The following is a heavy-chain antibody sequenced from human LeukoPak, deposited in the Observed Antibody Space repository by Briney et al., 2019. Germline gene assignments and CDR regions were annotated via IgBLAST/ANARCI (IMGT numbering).Heavy chain of an antibody. D-gene: IGHD1-26*01. CDR2: LKSKTDGGTT. CDR3: ATQVGATAGFFNSFDH. CDR1: GFTFNKAW. Sequence: GGSLRLSCAASGFTFNKAWMTWVRQAPGKGLEWVGRLKSKTDGGTTDYAAPVKGRFTILRDDSRNILYLQMNSLKTEDTAVYYCATQVGATAGFFNSFDHWGQGILVVVSS. V-gene: IGHV3-15*01. J-gene: IGHJ4*02.